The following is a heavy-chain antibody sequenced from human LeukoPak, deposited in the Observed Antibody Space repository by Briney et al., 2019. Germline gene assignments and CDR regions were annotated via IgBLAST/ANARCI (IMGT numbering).Heavy chain of an antibody. CDR2: IYSGGST. CDR1: GFTVSSNY. D-gene: IGHD1-1*01. J-gene: IGHJ5*02. Sequence: GGSLRLSCTVSGFTVSSNYMSWVRQAPGKGLEWVSVIYSGGSTYYADSVKGRFTISRDNSKNTLYLQMNSLRAEDTAVYYCARALDRVWIDPWGQGTLVTVSS. V-gene: IGHV3-66*01. CDR3: ARALDRVWIDP.